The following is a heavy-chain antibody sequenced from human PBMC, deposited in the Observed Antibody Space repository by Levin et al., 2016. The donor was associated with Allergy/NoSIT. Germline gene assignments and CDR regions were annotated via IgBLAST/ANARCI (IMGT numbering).Heavy chain of an antibody. Sequence: VRQPPGKGLEWVSAISSSSSYIYYADSVKGRFTISRDNAKNSLYLQMNSLRAEDTAVYYCARVPRGTTMIRSYWGQGTLVTVSS. V-gene: IGHV3-21*01. J-gene: IGHJ4*02. CDR2: ISSSSSYI. D-gene: IGHD3-22*01. CDR3: ARVPRGTTMIRSY.